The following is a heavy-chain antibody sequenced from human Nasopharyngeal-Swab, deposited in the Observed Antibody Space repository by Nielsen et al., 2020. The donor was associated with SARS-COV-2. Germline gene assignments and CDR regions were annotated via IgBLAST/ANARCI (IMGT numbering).Heavy chain of an antibody. Sequence: GESLKISCKGSGSSFTSYWIGWVRQMPGKGLEWMGIIYPGDSDTRYSPSFQGQVTISADKSISTAYLQWSSLKASDTAMYYCARLACSGGSCYIPYYYYGMDVWGQGTTVTVSS. CDR2: IYPGDSDT. D-gene: IGHD2-15*01. CDR3: ARLACSGGSCYIPYYYYGMDV. V-gene: IGHV5-51*01. J-gene: IGHJ6*02. CDR1: GSSFTSYW.